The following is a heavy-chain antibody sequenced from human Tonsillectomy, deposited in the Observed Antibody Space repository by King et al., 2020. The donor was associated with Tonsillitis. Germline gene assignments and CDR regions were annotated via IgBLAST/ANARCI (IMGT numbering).Heavy chain of an antibody. D-gene: IGHD6-13*01. V-gene: IGHV3-15*01. J-gene: IGHJ5*02. CDR3: TTGYGSSWYA. CDR2: IKRKVDAGTT. Sequence: VQLVESGGGLVKPGGSLRLSCAASGFTFTDAWMSWVRQAAGKGLEWVGHIKRKVDAGTTEYAAPVGDRFTISREDSKNTVYLQMNSLKTEDTGVYYCTTGYGSSWYAWGQGTLVTVSS. CDR1: GFTFTDAW.